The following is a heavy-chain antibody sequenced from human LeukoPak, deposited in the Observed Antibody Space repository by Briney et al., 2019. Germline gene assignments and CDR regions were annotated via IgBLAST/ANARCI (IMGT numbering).Heavy chain of an antibody. CDR2: ISAYNGNT. V-gene: IGHV1-18*04. D-gene: IGHD5-18*01. CDR3: AREHVDTSFDI. Sequence: ASVKVSCNASGYTFTDYYMHWVRQAPGQGLEWMGWISAYNGNTNYAQKLQGRVTMTTDTSTSTAYMELRSLRSDDTAVYYCAREHVDTSFDIWGQGTMVTVSS. J-gene: IGHJ3*02. CDR1: GYTFTDYY.